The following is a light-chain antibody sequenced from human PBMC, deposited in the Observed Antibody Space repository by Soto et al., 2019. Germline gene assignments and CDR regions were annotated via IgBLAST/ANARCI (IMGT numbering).Light chain of an antibody. CDR3: QQYNNWPVT. J-gene: IGKJ4*01. V-gene: IGKV3D-15*01. Sequence: IVMTQSPATLSVSPGERATLSCRASQSVSDNLAWYQQKPGQAPRLLIYGASTRATGIPARFSGSGSGTEFTLTISSLQSEAFAVYYCQQYNNWPVTFGGGTKVDIK. CDR1: QSVSDN. CDR2: GAS.